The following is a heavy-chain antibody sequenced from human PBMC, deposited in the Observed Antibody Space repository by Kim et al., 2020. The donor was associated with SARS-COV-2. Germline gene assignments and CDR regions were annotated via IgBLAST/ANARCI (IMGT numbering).Heavy chain of an antibody. J-gene: IGHJ4*02. CDR2: ISYDGGNK. D-gene: IGHD2-15*01. CDR1: GFTFTIYA. CDR3: ASSPGGVAAAFNY. Sequence: GGSLRLSCAASGFTFTIYAMHWVRQAPGKGLEWVAVISYDGGNKYYADSVKGRFTISRDNSRNTVYLQMSSLRTEDTAVYYCASSPGGVAAAFNYWGQGTLVTVSS. V-gene: IGHV3-30-3*01.